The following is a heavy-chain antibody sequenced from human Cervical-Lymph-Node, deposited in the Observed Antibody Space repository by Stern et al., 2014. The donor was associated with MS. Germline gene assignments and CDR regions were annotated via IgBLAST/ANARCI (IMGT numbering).Heavy chain of an antibody. CDR1: GFPFSTYS. Sequence: EVQLVESGGGLVQPGGSLRLSCDTSGFPFSTYSMSWVRQAPGKGLEWVSFISAGGDTTHYADSVEGRFTISRDQDGGSAYLQMSSLRDDDTAIYYCARTWLENTFDRWGQGTLVTVSS. CDR2: ISAGGDTT. J-gene: IGHJ4*02. D-gene: IGHD5-12*01. CDR3: ARTWLENTFDR. V-gene: IGHV3-48*02.